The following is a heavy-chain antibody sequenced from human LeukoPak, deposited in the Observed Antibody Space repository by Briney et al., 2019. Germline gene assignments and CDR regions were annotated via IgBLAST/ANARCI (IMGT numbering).Heavy chain of an antibody. J-gene: IGHJ4*02. V-gene: IGHV3-33*01. Sequence: GRSLRLSCAASGFTFSSYGMHWVRQAPGKGLEWVAVIWYDGSNKYYADSVKGRFTISRDNSKNTLYLQMNSLRAEDTAVYYCARESSGGSGSYLDYWGQGTLVTVSS. D-gene: IGHD3-10*01. CDR1: GFTFSSYG. CDR3: ARESSGGSGSYLDY. CDR2: IWYDGSNK.